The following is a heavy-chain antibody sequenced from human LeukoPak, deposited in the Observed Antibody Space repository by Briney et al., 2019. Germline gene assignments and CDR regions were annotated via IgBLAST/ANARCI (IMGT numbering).Heavy chain of an antibody. D-gene: IGHD3-9*01. CDR2: IYYSGST. Sequence: SETLSLTCTVSGGSISSSSYYWGWIRQPPGKGLEWIGYIYYSGSTNYSPSLKSRVTISVDTSKNQFSLKLSSVSAADTAVYYCASSNLKYFDYWGQGTLVTVAS. J-gene: IGHJ4*02. CDR1: GGSISSSSYY. CDR3: ASSNLKYFDY. V-gene: IGHV4-61*05.